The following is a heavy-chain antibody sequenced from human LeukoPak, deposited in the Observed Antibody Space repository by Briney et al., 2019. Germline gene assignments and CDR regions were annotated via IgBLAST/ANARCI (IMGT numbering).Heavy chain of an antibody. V-gene: IGHV4-38-2*02. CDR1: GYSIRNSYS. CDR3: ARTAHCSSTSCLSPFDY. CDR2: IYHRGNT. Sequence: SGTLSLTCTVSGYSIRNSYSWGWIRQSPGKGLEWVGAIYHRGNTYYNPSLQSRVTVSIDTSKNQFSLRLSSVTAADTAVYYCARTAHCSSTSCLSPFDYWGQGTLVTVSS. J-gene: IGHJ4*02. D-gene: IGHD2-2*01.